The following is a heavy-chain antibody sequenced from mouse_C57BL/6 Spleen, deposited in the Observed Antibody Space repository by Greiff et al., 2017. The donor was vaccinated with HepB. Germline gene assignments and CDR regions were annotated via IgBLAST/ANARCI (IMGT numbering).Heavy chain of an antibody. CDR3: ARSRTGAMDY. D-gene: IGHD4-1*01. Sequence: QVQLQQPGAELVRPGSSVKLSCKASGYTFTSYWMDWVKQRPGQGLEWIGNIYPSDSETHYNQKFKDKATLTVDKSSSTAYMQLSSLTSEDSAVYDCARSRTGAMDYWGQGTSVTVSS. V-gene: IGHV1-61*01. CDR2: IYPSDSET. CDR1: GYTFTSYW. J-gene: IGHJ4*01.